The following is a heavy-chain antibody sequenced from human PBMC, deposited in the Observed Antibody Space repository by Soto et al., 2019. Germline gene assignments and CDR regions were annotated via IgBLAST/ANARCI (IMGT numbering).Heavy chain of an antibody. J-gene: IGHJ6*02. D-gene: IGHD3-9*01. V-gene: IGHV1-69*02. CDR3: ARLTLGYYGMDV. CDR1: GGTFSSYT. Sequence: GASVKVSCKASGGTFSSYTISWVRQAPGQGLEWMGRIIPILGIANYAQKFQGRVTITADKSTSTAYMELSSLRSEDTAVYYCARLTLGYYGMDVWGQGTTVTVSS. CDR2: IIPILGIA.